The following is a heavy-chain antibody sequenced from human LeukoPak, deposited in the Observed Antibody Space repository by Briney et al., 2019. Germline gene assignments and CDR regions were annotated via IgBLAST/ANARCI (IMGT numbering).Heavy chain of an antibody. D-gene: IGHD3-10*01. V-gene: IGHV2-5*02. CDR2: IYWDKYK. J-gene: IGHJ4*02. CDR1: GFSLSTSGVG. CDR3: AHRRGGSIWDGGFLDF. Sequence: SGPPLVEPTQTLTRTCTFSGFSLSTSGVGVGWIRQPPGKALEWLGVIYWDKYKSYSPSLGSRLTICKDNSKHQVVLTVTNMDPVDTGTYYFAHRRGGSIWDGGFLDFWGQGALVTVSS.